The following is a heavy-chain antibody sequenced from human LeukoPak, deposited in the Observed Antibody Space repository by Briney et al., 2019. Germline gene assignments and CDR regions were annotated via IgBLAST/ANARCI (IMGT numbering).Heavy chain of an antibody. V-gene: IGHV2-5*02. J-gene: IGHJ4*02. D-gene: IGHD3-22*01. Sequence: SGPTHVTPTQTLTLSCPFSGFSLNTRGVGVGWIRQPPGRALEWLALIYGDDDRRYSPSLKSRLTITKDTSKNQVVLTMTNMDPVDTATYYCAHRKNYYDSSVFDYWGQGTLVTVSS. CDR1: GFSLNTRGVG. CDR3: AHRKNYYDSSVFDY. CDR2: IYGDDDR.